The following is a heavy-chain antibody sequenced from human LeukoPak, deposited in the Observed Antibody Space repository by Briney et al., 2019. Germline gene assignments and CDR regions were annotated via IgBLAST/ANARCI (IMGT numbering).Heavy chain of an antibody. CDR3: AKAQQWLDTPIDY. CDR1: GFTFDDYA. J-gene: IGHJ4*02. D-gene: IGHD6-19*01. V-gene: IGHV3-9*01. Sequence: PGRSLRLSCAASGFTFDDYAMHWVRQAPGKGLEWVSGISWNSGSIGYADSVKGRFTISGDNAKNSLYLQMNSLRAEDTALYYCAKAQQWLDTPIDYWGQGTLVTVSS. CDR2: ISWNSGSI.